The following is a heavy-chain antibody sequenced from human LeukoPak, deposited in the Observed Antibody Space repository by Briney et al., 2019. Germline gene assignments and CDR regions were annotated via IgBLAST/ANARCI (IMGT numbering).Heavy chain of an antibody. CDR2: IRSKANSYAT. D-gene: IGHD4-11*01. Sequence: GGSLRLSCAASGFTFSGSAMHWVRQTSGKGLEWVGRIRSKANSYATAYAASVKGRFTIPRDDSKNTAYLQMNSLKTEDTAVYYCTADYSNSEATFGYWGQGTLVTVSS. CDR1: GFTFSGSA. CDR3: TADYSNSEATFGY. V-gene: IGHV3-73*01. J-gene: IGHJ4*02.